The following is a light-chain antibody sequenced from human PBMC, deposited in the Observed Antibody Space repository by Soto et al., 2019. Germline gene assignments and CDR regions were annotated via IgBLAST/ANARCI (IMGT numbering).Light chain of an antibody. V-gene: IGLV1-47*01. J-gene: IGLJ2*01. Sequence: QSVLTQPPSASGTPGQRVTISCSGSSSNIGSNYVYWYQQLPGTAPKLLIYRNNQRPSGVPDRFSGSKSGTSASLAIRGLRSDDEADYYCAAWDDSLSARIGGGTKLTVL. CDR2: RNN. CDR3: AAWDDSLSAR. CDR1: SSNIGSNY.